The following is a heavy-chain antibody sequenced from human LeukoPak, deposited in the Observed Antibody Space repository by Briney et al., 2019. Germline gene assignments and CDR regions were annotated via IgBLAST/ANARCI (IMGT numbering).Heavy chain of an antibody. CDR3: AHSRSDYYYDSSGSYYFDY. CDR1: GFSLSTSGVG. V-gene: IGHV2-5*02. J-gene: IGHJ4*02. Sequence: SGPTLVNPTQTLTLTCTFSGFSLSTSGVGVGWIRQPPGKALEWLPLIYWDDDKRYSPSLKSRLTITKDTSKNQVVLTMTNMDPVDTATYYCAHSRSDYYYDSSGSYYFDYWGQGTLVTVSS. CDR2: IYWDDDK. D-gene: IGHD3-22*01.